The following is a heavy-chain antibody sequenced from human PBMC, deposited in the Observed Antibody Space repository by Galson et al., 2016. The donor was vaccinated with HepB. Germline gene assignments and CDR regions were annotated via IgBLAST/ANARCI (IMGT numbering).Heavy chain of an antibody. CDR3: ARGYYNAMDV. CDR2: ISYDGTDK. Sequence: SLRLSCAASGIIFRSNDMHWVRQAPGKGLEWVAAISYDGTDKYYADSVKGRFTISRDDSKNTLHLQMNSLRGDDTAVYYCARGYYNAMDVWGQGATVTVSS. CDR1: GIIFRSND. V-gene: IGHV3-30-3*01. J-gene: IGHJ6*02.